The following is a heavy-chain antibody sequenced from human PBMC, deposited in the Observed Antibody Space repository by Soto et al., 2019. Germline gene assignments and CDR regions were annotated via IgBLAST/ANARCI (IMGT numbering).Heavy chain of an antibody. Sequence: SETLSLTCTVSGGSISSSSYYWGWIRQPPGKGLEWIGSIYYSGSTYYNPSLKSRVTISVDTSKNQFSRKLSSVTAAGTAVYYWAGRRGYDFWSGYSGTFWFDPWGQGTLVTVSS. D-gene: IGHD3-3*01. CDR2: IYYSGST. CDR3: AGRRGYDFWSGYSGTFWFDP. CDR1: GGSISSSSYY. V-gene: IGHV4-39*01. J-gene: IGHJ5*02.